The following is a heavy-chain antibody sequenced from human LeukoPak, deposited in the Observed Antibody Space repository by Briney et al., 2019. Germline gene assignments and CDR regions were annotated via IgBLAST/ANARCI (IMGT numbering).Heavy chain of an antibody. V-gene: IGHV4-34*01. CDR2: INHSGST. CDR1: GGSFGGYY. CDR3: ASTYYYDSSGYSN. Sequence: SETLSLTCAAYGGSFGGYYWSWIRQPPGKGLEWIGEINHSGSTNYNPSLKSRVTISVDTSKNQFSLKLSSVTAADTAVYYCASTYYYDSSGYSNWGQGTLVTVSS. D-gene: IGHD3-22*01. J-gene: IGHJ4*02.